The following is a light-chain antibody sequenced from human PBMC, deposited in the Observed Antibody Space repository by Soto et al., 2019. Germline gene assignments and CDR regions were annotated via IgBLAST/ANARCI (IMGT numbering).Light chain of an antibody. Sequence: QSVLTQPASVSGSPGQSITISCTGSSSDLGGYNYVSWYQQHPGKAPKLMIYEVSNRPSGVSNRFSGSKSGNTASLTISGLQAEDEADYYCSSCTSSSTWVFGGGTKLTVL. V-gene: IGLV2-14*01. CDR2: EVS. J-gene: IGLJ3*02. CDR1: SSDLGGYNY. CDR3: SSCTSSSTWV.